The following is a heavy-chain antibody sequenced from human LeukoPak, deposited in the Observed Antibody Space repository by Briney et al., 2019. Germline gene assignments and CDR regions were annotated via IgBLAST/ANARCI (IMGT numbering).Heavy chain of an antibody. J-gene: IGHJ4*02. CDR3: AKGYQGYYYDSSGQIDY. CDR2: IRYDGSNK. CDR1: GFTFSSYG. Sequence: GGSLRLSCAASGFTFSSYGMHWVRQAPGKGLEWVAFIRYDGSNKYYADSVKGQFTISRDNSKNTQYLQMNSLRAEDTAVYYCAKGYQGYYYDSSGQIDYWGQGTLVTVSS. V-gene: IGHV3-30*02. D-gene: IGHD3-22*01.